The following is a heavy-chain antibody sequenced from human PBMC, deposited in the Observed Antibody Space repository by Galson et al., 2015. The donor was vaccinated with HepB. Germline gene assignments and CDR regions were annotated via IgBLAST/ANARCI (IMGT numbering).Heavy chain of an antibody. CDR3: AKDSGHCATSCYGTDSDI. CDR2: ISGSAGST. J-gene: IGHJ3*02. CDR1: GFTFSSYA. D-gene: IGHD2-15*01. Sequence: SLRLSCAASGFTFSSYAMSWVRQAPGKGLEWVSTISGSAGSTYYADSVKGRFTISRDISKNTLYLQMNSLRAEDTAIYFCAKDSGHCATSCYGTDSDIWGQGTMVTVSS. V-gene: IGHV3-23*01.